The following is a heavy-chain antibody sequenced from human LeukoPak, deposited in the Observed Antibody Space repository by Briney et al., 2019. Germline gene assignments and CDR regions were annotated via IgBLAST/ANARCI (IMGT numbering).Heavy chain of an antibody. V-gene: IGHV3-48*03. CDR3: ARIVQHRGWYGGAAY. D-gene: IGHD6-19*01. Sequence: QSGGSLRLSCAASGFTFSSYEMNWVRQGLGKGLEWVSYITGSGRTIYYADSVKGRFTISRDNAKNSLYLQMNSLRAEDTAIYYCARIVQHRGWYGGAAYWGQGTLVTVSS. J-gene: IGHJ4*02. CDR1: GFTFSSYE. CDR2: ITGSGRTI.